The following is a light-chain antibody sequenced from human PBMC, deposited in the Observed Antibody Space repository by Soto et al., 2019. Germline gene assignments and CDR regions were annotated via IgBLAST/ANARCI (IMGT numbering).Light chain of an antibody. J-gene: IGKJ1*01. CDR2: RVS. V-gene: IGKV2-30*01. Sequence: DVVLTQSPLSLPVNFGQPASISCRSSKSLVYSDGNTHLSWFHQRPGQSPRRLMYRVSSRDSGVPDRFSGSGSGTDFTLEISRVEAEDVVIYFCTQGTHWPRTFGQGTKVEVK. CDR3: TQGTHWPRT. CDR1: KSLVYSDGNTH.